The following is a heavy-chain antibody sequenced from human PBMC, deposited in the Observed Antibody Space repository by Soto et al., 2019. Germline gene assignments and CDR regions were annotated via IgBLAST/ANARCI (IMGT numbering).Heavy chain of an antibody. CDR2: TYYRSRWYS. V-gene: IGHV6-1*01. Sequence: QTLSLTCVISGDSVSSSSVAWNWVRQSPSRGLEWLGRTYYRSRWYSDFAVSVRGRIVINADTSKNQFSLQLNSVTPEDTAVYFCARSEEDSDYYYYGLDVWGQGTTVTVSS. D-gene: IGHD2-15*01. CDR3: ARSEEDSDYYYYGLDV. J-gene: IGHJ6*02. CDR1: GDSVSSSSVA.